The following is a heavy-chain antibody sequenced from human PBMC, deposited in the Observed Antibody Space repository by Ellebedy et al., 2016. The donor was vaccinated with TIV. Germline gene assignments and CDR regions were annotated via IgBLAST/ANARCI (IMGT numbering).Heavy chain of an antibody. D-gene: IGHD2/OR15-2a*01. CDR2: IYSGGTT. V-gene: IGHV3-53*01. CDR1: GFTLSPNY. J-gene: IGHJ4*02. Sequence: GESLKISCAASGFTLSPNYMSWVRQAPGKGLEWVSVIYSGGTTFYADSVKGRFTISRDNSKNTLYLQMNSLRAEDTAVYYCARGVLSGYWGQGTLVTVSS. CDR3: ARGVLSGY.